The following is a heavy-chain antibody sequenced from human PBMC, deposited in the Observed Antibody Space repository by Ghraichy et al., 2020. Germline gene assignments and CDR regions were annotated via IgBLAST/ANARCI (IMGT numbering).Heavy chain of an antibody. V-gene: IGHV1-8*02. CDR1: GYTFTSYD. D-gene: IGHD2-15*01. J-gene: IGHJ6*03. Sequence: ASVKVSCKASGYTFTSYDINWVRQATGQGLEWMGWMNPNSGNTGYAQKFQGRVTMTRNTSISTAYMELSSLRSEDTAVYYCARRDYIDYYMDVWGKGTTVTVSS. CDR2: MNPNSGNT. CDR3: ARRDYIDYYMDV.